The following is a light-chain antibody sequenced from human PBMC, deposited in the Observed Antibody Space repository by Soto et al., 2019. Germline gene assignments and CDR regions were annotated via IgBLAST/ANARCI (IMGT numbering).Light chain of an antibody. V-gene: IGLV2-14*01. CDR1: SSDIGAYNY. CDR3: SSYTSTSSYVL. J-gene: IGLJ2*01. CDR2: EVT. Sequence: QSVLTQPASVSGSPGQSIIISCTGTSSDIGAYNYVSWYQQHPGKAPKLIIYEVTNRPSGVSDRFSGSKSGNTASLTISGLQAEDEAEYHCSSYTSTSSYVLFGGGTKLTVL.